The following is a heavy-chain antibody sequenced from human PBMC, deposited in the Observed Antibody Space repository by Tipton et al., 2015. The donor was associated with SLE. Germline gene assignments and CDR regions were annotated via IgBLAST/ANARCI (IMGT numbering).Heavy chain of an antibody. CDR1: GFSFSSYG. V-gene: IGHV3-33*01. D-gene: IGHD1-26*01. CDR2: IWHDGSNE. Sequence: SLRLSCTVSGFSFSSYGMHWVRQAPGKGLEWVAVIWHDGSNEDFADSVKGRFTISRDNSKNTLYLQMNSLRVEDTAVYYCAREMGVGAAAFDIWGQGTMVTVSS. J-gene: IGHJ3*02. CDR3: AREMGVGAAAFDI.